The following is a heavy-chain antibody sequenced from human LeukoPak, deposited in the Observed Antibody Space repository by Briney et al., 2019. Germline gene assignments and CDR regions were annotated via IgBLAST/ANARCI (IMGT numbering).Heavy chain of an antibody. CDR3: ARDDYYGSGSETYYYGMDV. V-gene: IGHV3-53*01. CDR2: IYSGGST. D-gene: IGHD3-10*01. CDR1: GFTVSSNY. Sequence: GGSLRLSCAASGFTVSSNYMSWVRQAPGKGLEWVSDIYSGGSTYYADSVKGRFTISRDNSKNTLYLQMNSLRAEDTAVYYCARDDYYGSGSETYYYGMDVWGQGTTVTVSS. J-gene: IGHJ6*02.